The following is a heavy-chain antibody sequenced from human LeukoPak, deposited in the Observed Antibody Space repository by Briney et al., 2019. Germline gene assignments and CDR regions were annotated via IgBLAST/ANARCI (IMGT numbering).Heavy chain of an antibody. CDR2: LSYSGST. D-gene: IGHD5-12*01. CDR3: ARRGRAAGKYGGYDYYYFDS. Sequence: SESLSLTCTVSGGSISSGYWSWVRHPPGKGLEWIGYLSYSGSTNYNPSPTSRVTMSGDTSKNRFSPKLSSVTAADPAVYYCARRGRAAGKYGGYDYYYFDSWGQGTLVTVSS. V-gene: IGHV4-59*08. J-gene: IGHJ4*02. CDR1: GGSISSGY.